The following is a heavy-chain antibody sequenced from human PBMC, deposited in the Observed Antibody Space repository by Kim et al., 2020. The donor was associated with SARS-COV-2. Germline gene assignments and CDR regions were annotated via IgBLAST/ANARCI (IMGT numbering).Heavy chain of an antibody. CDR3: ARGATGRIAAAGSTWFDP. D-gene: IGHD6-13*01. CDR2: IIPIFGTA. J-gene: IGHJ5*02. Sequence: SVKVSCKASGGTFSSYAISWVRQAPGQGLEWMGGIIPIFGTANYAQKFQGRVTITADESTSTAYMELSSLRSEDTAVYYCARGATGRIAAAGSTWFDPWGQGTLVTVSS. V-gene: IGHV1-69*13. CDR1: GGTFSSYA.